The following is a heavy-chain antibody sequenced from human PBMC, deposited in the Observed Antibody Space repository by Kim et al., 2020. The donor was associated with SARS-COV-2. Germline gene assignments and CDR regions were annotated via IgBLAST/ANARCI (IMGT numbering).Heavy chain of an antibody. V-gene: IGHV1-69*01. D-gene: IGHD3-10*01. J-gene: IGHJ6*03. CDR3: ARGQGVTSYYYYMDV. Sequence: QKFQGRVTITADESTSTAYMELSSLRSEDTAVYYCARGQGVTSYYYYMDVWGKGTTVTVSS.